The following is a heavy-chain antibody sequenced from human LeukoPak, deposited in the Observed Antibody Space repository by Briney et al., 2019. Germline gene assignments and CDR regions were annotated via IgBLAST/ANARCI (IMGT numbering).Heavy chain of an antibody. D-gene: IGHD3-3*01. J-gene: IGHJ5*02. CDR3: ARLRIYAFWSGYYSRWFDP. CDR2: IYYSGST. Sequence: PSETLSLTCTVSGGSISSSSYYWGWIRQPPGKGLEWIGSIYYSGSTYYNPSLKSRVTISVDTSKNQFSLKLSSVTAADTAVYYCARLRIYAFWSGYYSRWFDPWGQGTPVTVSS. CDR1: GGSISSSSYY. V-gene: IGHV4-39*01.